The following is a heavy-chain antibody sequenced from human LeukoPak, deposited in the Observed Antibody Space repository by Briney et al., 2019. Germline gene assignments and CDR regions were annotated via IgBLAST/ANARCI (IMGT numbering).Heavy chain of an antibody. CDR1: GFSFSLYG. Sequence: GTSLRLSCAASGFSFSLYGMLWVRQAPGKGLEGVAGIFYYGSKKYYADSVQGQFTISRDNSKITLYLQMNSLRAEDTAVYYCARDHTPYRAVPSAAGNGLDYWGQGTLVTVSS. CDR2: IFYYGSKK. CDR3: ARDHTPYRAVPSAAGNGLDY. V-gene: IGHV3-30*03. D-gene: IGHD6-13*01. J-gene: IGHJ4*02.